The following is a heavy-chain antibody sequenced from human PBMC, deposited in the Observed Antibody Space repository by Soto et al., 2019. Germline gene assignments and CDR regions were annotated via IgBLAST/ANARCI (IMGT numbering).Heavy chain of an antibody. CDR3: ARAHDYGDYSWYFDY. D-gene: IGHD4-17*01. Sequence: QVQLVQSGAEVKKPGSSVKVSCKASGGTFSSYTISWVRQAPGQGLEWMGRIIPILGIANYAQKFQGRVTINADKSTSTAYMELSSLRSEDTAVYYCARAHDYGDYSWYFDYWGQGTLVTVSS. V-gene: IGHV1-69*02. CDR1: GGTFSSYT. CDR2: IIPILGIA. J-gene: IGHJ4*02.